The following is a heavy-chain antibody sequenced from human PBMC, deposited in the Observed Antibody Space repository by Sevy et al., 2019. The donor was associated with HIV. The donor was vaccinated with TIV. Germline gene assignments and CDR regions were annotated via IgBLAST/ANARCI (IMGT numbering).Heavy chain of an antibody. D-gene: IGHD4-17*01. V-gene: IGHV3-74*01. CDR1: GFNFSSYW. CDR3: ARAESVSTRNAMDV. CDR2: ISSDGSIT. J-gene: IGHJ6*02. Sequence: GRSLRLSCAASGFNFSSYWMHWVRQAPGKGLVWVSRISSDGSITNYADSVKGRFTFSRDNAKNTVYLQMNSLRVEDTALYYCARAESVSTRNAMDVWGQGPTVTVSS.